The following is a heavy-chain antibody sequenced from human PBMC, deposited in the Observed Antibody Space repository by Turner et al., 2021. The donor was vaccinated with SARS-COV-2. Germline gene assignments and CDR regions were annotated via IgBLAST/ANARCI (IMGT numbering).Heavy chain of an antibody. CDR2: TYHSGST. CDR3: ARESIGGGWGGMDV. J-gene: IGHJ6*02. V-gene: IGHV4-34*01. CDR1: GGSFSGDY. Sequence: QGQLQQRGAGPLKPSESLSLTCAVYGGSFSGDYWSWIRQPPGKGLEWIGETYHSGSTNSKPYLESRVTISVDTSKNRFSLKLSSVTAADTAVYYCARESIGGGWGGMDVWGQGTTVTVSS. D-gene: IGHD3-16*01.